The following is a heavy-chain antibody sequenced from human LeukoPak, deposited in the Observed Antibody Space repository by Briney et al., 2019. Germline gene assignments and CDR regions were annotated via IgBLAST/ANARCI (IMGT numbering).Heavy chain of an antibody. Sequence: SETLSLTCSVSGSSISGDYLWGRVRQPPGKGLEWIGSVNQGGSTYYYWSLKSRVTMSVDTSKNQLSLKLTSVTAADTAVYFCARVIGATSMDCWGQGILVTVSS. CDR2: VNQGGST. D-gene: IGHD2-15*01. CDR3: ARVIGATSMDC. J-gene: IGHJ4*02. V-gene: IGHV4-38-2*02. CDR1: GSSISGDYL.